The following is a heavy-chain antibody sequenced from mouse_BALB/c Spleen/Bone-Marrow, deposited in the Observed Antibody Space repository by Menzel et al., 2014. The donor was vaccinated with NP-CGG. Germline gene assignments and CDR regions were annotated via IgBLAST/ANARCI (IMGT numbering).Heavy chain of an antibody. Sequence: EVKVEESGGGLVKPGGSLKLSCAASGFTYSSYAMSWVRQTPEKRLEWVASIRSGGSTYYPDSVKGRFTISRDNARNILYLQMSSLRSEDTAMYYCARVEDGYYVRAMDYWGQGTSVTVSS. CDR2: IRSGGST. CDR1: GFTYSSYA. D-gene: IGHD2-3*01. CDR3: ARVEDGYYVRAMDY. V-gene: IGHV5-6-5*01. J-gene: IGHJ4*01.